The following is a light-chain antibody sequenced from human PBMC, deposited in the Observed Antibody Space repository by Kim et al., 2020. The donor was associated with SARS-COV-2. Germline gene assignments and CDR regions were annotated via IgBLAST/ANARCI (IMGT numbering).Light chain of an antibody. CDR2: EAS. V-gene: IGKV1-5*03. Sequence: AASVGDRATITCRASRSIGSWLAWYQQQPGKAPDLLIYEASSLKSGVPSRFSGSGSGTEFTLTISSLQPEDFATYYCQQYDTSWTFGQGTKVDIK. CDR1: RSIGSW. J-gene: IGKJ1*01. CDR3: QQYDTSWT.